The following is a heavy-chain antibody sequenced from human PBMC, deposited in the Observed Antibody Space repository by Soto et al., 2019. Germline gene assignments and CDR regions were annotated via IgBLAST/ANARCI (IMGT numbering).Heavy chain of an antibody. CDR2: IGTADDT. CDR1: GFTFSSYD. D-gene: IGHD6-25*01. Sequence: GGSLRLSCAASGFTFSSYDMHWVRQATGKGLEWVSAIGTADDTYYPGSVKGRFTISRENAENSLYLQMNSLRAGDTAVYYCARSYSSAYGMDVWGQGTTVTVSS. J-gene: IGHJ6*02. CDR3: ARSYSSAYGMDV. V-gene: IGHV3-13*01.